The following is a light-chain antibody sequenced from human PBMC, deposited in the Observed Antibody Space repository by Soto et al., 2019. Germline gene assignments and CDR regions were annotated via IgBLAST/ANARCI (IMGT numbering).Light chain of an antibody. CDR1: QSVSNNY. J-gene: IGKJ4*01. V-gene: IGKV1-5*01. CDR2: DAS. CDR3: QQANSFPLT. Sequence: TQSPGTLSLSPGERATLSCRASQSVSNNYLAWYQQKPGKAPKLLIYDASSLESGVPSRFSGSGSGTEFTLTISSLQPDDFATYYCQQANSFPLTFGGGTKVDIK.